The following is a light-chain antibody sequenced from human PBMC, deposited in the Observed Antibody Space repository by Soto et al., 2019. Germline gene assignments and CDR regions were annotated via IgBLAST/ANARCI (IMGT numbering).Light chain of an antibody. CDR3: SSYTSSHTYV. CDR1: SSDVGGYNY. CDR2: EVS. Sequence: QSVLTQPASVSGSPGQSITISCTGTSSDVGGYNYVSWYQQHPGKAPKLIIYEVSNRPSGVSNRFSGSKSDNTASLTISGLQAEDEADYYCSSYTSSHTYVFGTGTKLTVL. V-gene: IGLV2-14*01. J-gene: IGLJ1*01.